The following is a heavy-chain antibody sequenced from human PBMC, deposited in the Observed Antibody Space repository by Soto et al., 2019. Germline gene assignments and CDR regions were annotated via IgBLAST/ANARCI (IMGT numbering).Heavy chain of an antibody. CDR2: ISYDGSNK. CDR1: GFTFSSYG. CDR3: ATMIVVVITTESTFDY. J-gene: IGHJ4*02. Sequence: QVQLVESGGGVVQPGRSLRLSCAASGFTFSSYGRHWVRQAPGKGLEWVAVISYDGSNKYYADSVKGRFTISRDNSKNTLYLQMNSLRAEDTAVYYCATMIVVVITTESTFDYWGQGTLVTVSS. D-gene: IGHD3-22*01. V-gene: IGHV3-30*03.